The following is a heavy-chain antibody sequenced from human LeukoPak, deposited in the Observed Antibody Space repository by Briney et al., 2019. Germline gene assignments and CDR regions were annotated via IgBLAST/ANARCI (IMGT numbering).Heavy chain of an antibody. Sequence: SETLSLTCSVSGASISSDSWSWIRQPPGKGLEWIGRIYTSGSTNYNPSLKSRVTMSVDTSKNQFSLKLSSVTAADTAVYYCASAATKDSGWYNYWGQGTLVTVSS. J-gene: IGHJ4*02. CDR2: IYTSGST. V-gene: IGHV4-4*07. CDR1: GASISSDS. D-gene: IGHD6-19*01. CDR3: ASAATKDSGWYNY.